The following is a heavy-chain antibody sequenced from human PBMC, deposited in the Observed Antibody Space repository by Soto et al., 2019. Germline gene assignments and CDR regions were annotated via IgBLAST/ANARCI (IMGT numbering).Heavy chain of an antibody. Sequence: GGSLRLSCAASGFNPSTYTFYWVRQAPGMGLEWVALISYDENNKKYADSAKGRFTISRDNSESALYLHMNNLTSEDTAVYYCARGDVRGYSYGGNYYYYGMDVWGQGTTVTVSS. CDR1: GFNPSTYT. CDR2: ISYDENNK. D-gene: IGHD5-18*01. V-gene: IGHV3-30*14. CDR3: ARGDVRGYSYGGNYYYYGMDV. J-gene: IGHJ6*02.